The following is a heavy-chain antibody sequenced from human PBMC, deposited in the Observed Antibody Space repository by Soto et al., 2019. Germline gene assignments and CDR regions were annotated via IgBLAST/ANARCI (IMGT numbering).Heavy chain of an antibody. D-gene: IGHD6-19*01. CDR3: ARGPYSSGWYVVDY. V-gene: IGHV4-4*07. Sequence: LSLTCTVSGASISAYACSWIRQPAGKGLEWIGRLYSSGNTNYNPSFKSRLTMSADTSKNQFSLKLSSVTAADTAVYYCARGPYSSGWYVVDYWGQGTLVTVSS. J-gene: IGHJ4*02. CDR1: GASISAYA. CDR2: LYSSGNT.